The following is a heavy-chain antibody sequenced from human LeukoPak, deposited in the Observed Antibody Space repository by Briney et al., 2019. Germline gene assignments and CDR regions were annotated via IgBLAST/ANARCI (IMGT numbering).Heavy chain of an antibody. CDR1: GGSISSSSYY. CDR2: IYYSGST. Sequence: PSETLSLTCTVSGGSISSSSYYWGWIRQPPGKGLEWIGSIYYSGSTYYNPSLKSRVTISVDTSKNQFSLKLSSVTAADTAVYYCARWSRSGYHNFDYWGQGTLVTVSS. D-gene: IGHD3-3*01. V-gene: IGHV4-39*07. CDR3: ARWSRSGYHNFDY. J-gene: IGHJ4*02.